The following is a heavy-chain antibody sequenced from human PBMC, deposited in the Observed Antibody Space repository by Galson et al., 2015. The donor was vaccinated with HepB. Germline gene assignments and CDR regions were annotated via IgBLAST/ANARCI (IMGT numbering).Heavy chain of an antibody. J-gene: IGHJ4*02. CDR2: ISGNTDYI. Sequence: SLRLSGAASDFTFKTYTMNWVRQAPGKGLEWVSSISGNTDYIYYADSLKGRFTISRDNAKNSLYLQMNSLRAEDTAVYYCASESWGSFEFWGQGTLVTVSS. D-gene: IGHD7-27*01. V-gene: IGHV3-21*01. CDR3: ASESWGSFEF. CDR1: DFTFKTYT.